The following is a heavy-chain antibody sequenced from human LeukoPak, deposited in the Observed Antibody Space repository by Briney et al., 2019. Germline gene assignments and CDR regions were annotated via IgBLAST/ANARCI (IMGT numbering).Heavy chain of an antibody. D-gene: IGHD6-19*01. Sequence: SETLSLTCTVSGGSISSYYWSWIRQPPGRGLEWIGHIYYSGSTNYNPSLKSRVTISVDTSKNQFSLKLSSVTAADTAVYYCARHLQWLTNDAFDIWGQGTMVTVSS. J-gene: IGHJ3*02. V-gene: IGHV4-59*08. CDR2: IYYSGST. CDR1: GGSISSYY. CDR3: ARHLQWLTNDAFDI.